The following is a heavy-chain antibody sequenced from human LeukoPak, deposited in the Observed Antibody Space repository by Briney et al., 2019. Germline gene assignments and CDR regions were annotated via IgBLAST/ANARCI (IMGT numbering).Heavy chain of an antibody. CDR2: IGSDYTT. CDR3: AKDLQYYVAMDV. V-gene: IGHV3-23*01. J-gene: IGHJ6*02. D-gene: IGHD3-10*02. CDR1: GFTIGGFA. Sequence: GGSLRLSCAASGFTIGGFAMTRVRQAPGKGLEWVSSIGSDYTTHYSESVKGWFAISRDNSQSTVFLQMNSLRAEDTALYYCAKDLQYYVAMDVWGQGTAVTVSS.